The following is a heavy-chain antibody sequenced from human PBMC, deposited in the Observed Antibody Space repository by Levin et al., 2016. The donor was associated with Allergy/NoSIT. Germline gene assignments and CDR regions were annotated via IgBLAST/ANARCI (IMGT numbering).Heavy chain of an antibody. V-gene: IGHV3-30*04. D-gene: IGHD2-15*01. CDR1: GFTLSKYA. CDR3: VREGYSSGRAPAFDI. CDR2: LSFIDGSI. J-gene: IGHJ3*02. Sequence: GGSLRLSCSAAGFTLSKYAIHWVRQAPGKGLEWVAGLSFIDGSIYYADSVKDRFSISRDNSKSTFFLQLNSLRFDDMALYYCVREGYSSGRAPAFDIWGQGTMVTVSS.